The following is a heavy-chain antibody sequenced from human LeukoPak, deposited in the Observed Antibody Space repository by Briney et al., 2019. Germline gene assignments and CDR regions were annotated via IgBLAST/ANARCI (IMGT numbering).Heavy chain of an antibody. CDR2: IIPIFGTA. V-gene: IGHV1-69*01. Sequence: GSSVKVSCKASGGTFSSNAISWVRQAPGQGLEWMGGIIPIFGTANYAQKFQGRVTITADESTSTAYMELSSLRSEDTAVYYCARGDSSGWYFLDYWGQGTLVTVSS. CDR3: ARGDSSGWYFLDY. CDR1: GGTFSSNA. D-gene: IGHD6-19*01. J-gene: IGHJ4*02.